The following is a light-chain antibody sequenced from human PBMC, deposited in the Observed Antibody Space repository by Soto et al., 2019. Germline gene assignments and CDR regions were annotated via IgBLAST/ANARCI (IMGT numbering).Light chain of an antibody. Sequence: EIVLTQSPGTLSLSPGERATLSCRTSQSVSRNYLAWYQQKPGQAPRLFIYGASSRAAGIPDRFSGFGSGTDFTLTISRLEPDDFAVYYCQQYDSSPWTLGQGTKVEV. CDR2: GAS. CDR1: QSVSRNY. J-gene: IGKJ1*01. CDR3: QQYDSSPWT. V-gene: IGKV3-20*01.